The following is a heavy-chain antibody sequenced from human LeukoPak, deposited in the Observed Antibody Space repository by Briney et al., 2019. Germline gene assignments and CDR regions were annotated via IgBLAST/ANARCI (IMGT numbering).Heavy chain of an antibody. CDR1: GSLFTSNW. D-gene: IGHD3-3*01. V-gene: IGHV5-51*01. Sequence: GGSCQISCKGSGSLFTSNWSGGVRRLPGGGRGGLGIFYHGGYDTKYSPSFQGQVTISADKSNSTAYLQSSSLKAADTAMYYCARPRYYDFCSGYQDAFDIWGQGTMVTVSS. CDR3: ARPRYYDFCSGYQDAFDI. J-gene: IGHJ3*02. CDR2: FYHGGYDT.